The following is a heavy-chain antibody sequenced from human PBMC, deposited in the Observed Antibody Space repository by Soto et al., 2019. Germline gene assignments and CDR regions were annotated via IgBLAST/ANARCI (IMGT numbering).Heavy chain of an antibody. J-gene: IGHJ6*03. CDR3: ARGSGGMIAARYYYYMDV. Sequence: EVQLVESGGGLVQPGGSLSLSCAASGFTFSSYWMSWVRQAPGKGLEWVANIKQDGSEKYYVDSVKGRFTISRDNAKNSLYLQMNSLSAEDTAVYYCARGSGGMIAARYYYYMDVWGKGTTVTVSS. CDR2: IKQDGSEK. V-gene: IGHV3-7*01. D-gene: IGHD6-6*01. CDR1: GFTFSSYW.